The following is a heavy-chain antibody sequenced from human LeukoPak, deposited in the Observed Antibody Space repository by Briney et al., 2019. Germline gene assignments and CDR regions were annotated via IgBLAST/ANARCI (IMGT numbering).Heavy chain of an antibody. CDR3: AREEHSGYYYY. D-gene: IGHD3-22*01. V-gene: IGHV3-7*03. Sequence: GGSLRLSCGASGFTFSFYWMTWVRQAPGKGLEWVANIKEDGSEKYYLESVKGRFTISRDNAKNSLYLQMNSLRAEDTAVYYCAREEHSGYYYYWGQGTLVTVSS. J-gene: IGHJ4*02. CDR1: GFTFSFYW. CDR2: IKEDGSEK.